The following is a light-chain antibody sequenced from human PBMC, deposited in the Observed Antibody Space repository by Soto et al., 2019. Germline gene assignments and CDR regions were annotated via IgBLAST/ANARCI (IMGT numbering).Light chain of an antibody. Sequence: DIQMTQAQSPRYSAVGDRVTITCRASQTITTYLNWYQQKPGKAPRLLIRDASDLQNGVPARYGGSGAATYCTLTINSLLPDDVATYYCQQSYSIPDTFGKGTKMEVK. CDR1: QTITTY. J-gene: IGKJ4*02. CDR2: DAS. CDR3: QQSYSIPDT. V-gene: IGKV1-39*01.